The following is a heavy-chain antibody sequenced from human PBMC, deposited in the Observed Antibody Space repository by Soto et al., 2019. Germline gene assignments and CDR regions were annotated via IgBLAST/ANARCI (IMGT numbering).Heavy chain of an antibody. D-gene: IGHD3-22*01. CDR1: GGSISSGYYY. CDR2: IYYSGST. V-gene: IGHV4-30-4*01. Sequence: SETLSLTCTVSGGSISSGYYYWSWIRQPPGKGLEWIGYIYYSGSTYYNPSLKSRVTISVDTSKNQFSLKLSSVTAADTAVYYCARDQSYYDSSGHSNLIDYWGQGTLVTVSS. J-gene: IGHJ4*02. CDR3: ARDQSYYDSSGHSNLIDY.